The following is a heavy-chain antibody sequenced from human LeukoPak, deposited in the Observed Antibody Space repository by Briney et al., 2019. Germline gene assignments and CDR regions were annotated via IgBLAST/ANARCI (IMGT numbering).Heavy chain of an antibody. Sequence: SGMVSCKVSSYTLTRLCIGWVRQPAGRGREWMGWISAYNGNTNYAQKLQGRVTMTTDTSTSTAYMELRSLRSDDTAVYYCARTYSGSQGDYWGQGTLVTVSS. V-gene: IGHV1-18*01. CDR1: SYTLTRLC. CDR2: ISAYNGNT. CDR3: ARTYSGSQGDY. D-gene: IGHD1-26*01. J-gene: IGHJ4*02.